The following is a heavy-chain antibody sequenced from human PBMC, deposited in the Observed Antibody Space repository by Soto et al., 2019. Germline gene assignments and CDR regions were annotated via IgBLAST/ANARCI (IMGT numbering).Heavy chain of an antibody. J-gene: IGHJ5*02. CDR1: GYTFTGYY. CDR2: INPNSGGT. Sequence: GASVKVSCKASGYTFTGYYMHWVRQAPGQGLEWMGWINPNSGGTNYAQKFQGWVTMTRDTSISTAYMELSRLRSDDTAVYYCARAKRYYASWFDPWGQGTLVTVSS. CDR3: ARAKRYYASWFDP. D-gene: IGHD3-10*01. V-gene: IGHV1-2*04.